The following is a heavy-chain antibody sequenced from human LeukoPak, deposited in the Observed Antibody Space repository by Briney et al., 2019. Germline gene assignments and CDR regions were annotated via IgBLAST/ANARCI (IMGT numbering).Heavy chain of an antibody. J-gene: IGHJ6*02. CDR1: GFTFDDYA. CDR3: AKSRGGPTMVRGVTSATDVYGMDV. D-gene: IGHD3-10*01. CDR2: INGDGYST. Sequence: PGGSLRLSCAASGFTFDDYAMHWVRQAPGKGLEWVSLINGDGYSTYYADSVKGRFTISRDNSKNSLYLQMNSLRTEDTALYYCAKSRGGPTMVRGVTSATDVYGMDVWGQGTTVTVSS. V-gene: IGHV3-43*02.